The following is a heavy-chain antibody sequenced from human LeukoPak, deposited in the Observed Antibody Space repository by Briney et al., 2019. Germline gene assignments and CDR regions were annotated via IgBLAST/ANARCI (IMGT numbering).Heavy chain of an antibody. CDR1: GYTFTIYG. J-gene: IGHJ6*03. D-gene: IGHD4/OR15-4a*01. Sequence: ASVKVSFKASGYTFTIYGISWVRQAPGQGLEWMGWISAYDGNTNNAQKLQGRVTMTTDTSTSTAYMELRSLRSADTAVYYCASGAQTSSAYYYYYSYMDVWGKGTTVTVSS. CDR2: ISAYDGNT. CDR3: ASGAQTSSAYYYYYSYMDV. V-gene: IGHV1-18*01.